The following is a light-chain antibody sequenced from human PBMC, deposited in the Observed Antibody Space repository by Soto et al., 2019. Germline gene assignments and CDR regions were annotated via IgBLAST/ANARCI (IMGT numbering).Light chain of an antibody. CDR3: SSDAGSNNWV. Sequence: QSALTQPPSASGSPGQSVTISCTGTSSDVGGYNYVSWYQQHPGKAPKLMIYEVSKRPSGVPDRFSGSKSGNTASLTVSGLHAEAAAHGYCSSDAGSNNWVFGGGTKIIVL. CDR1: SSDVGGYNY. CDR2: EVS. V-gene: IGLV2-8*01. J-gene: IGLJ3*02.